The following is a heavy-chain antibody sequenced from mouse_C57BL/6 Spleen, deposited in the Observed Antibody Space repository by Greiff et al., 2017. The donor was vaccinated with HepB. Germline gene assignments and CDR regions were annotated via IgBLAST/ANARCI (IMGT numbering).Heavy chain of an antibody. CDR3: ASELRLRKAWFAY. CDR1: GYTFTSYW. J-gene: IGHJ3*01. V-gene: IGHV1-59*01. CDR2: IDPSDSYT. D-gene: IGHD3-2*02. Sequence: VQLQHPGAELVRPGTSVKLSCKASGYTFTSYWMHWVKQRPGQGLEWIGVIDPSDSYTNYNQKFKGKATLTVDTSSSTAYMQLSSLTSEDSAVYYCASELRLRKAWFAYWGQGTLVTVSA.